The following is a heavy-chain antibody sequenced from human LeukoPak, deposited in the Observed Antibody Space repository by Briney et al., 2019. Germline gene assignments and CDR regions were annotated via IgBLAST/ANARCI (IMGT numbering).Heavy chain of an antibody. CDR3: AKEGGRGTFDY. J-gene: IGHJ4*02. D-gene: IGHD5-24*01. CDR1: GFTFSSYG. V-gene: IGHV3-30*18. Sequence: PGGSLRLSCAASGFTFSSYGMHWVRQAPGKGLEWVAVISYDGSNKYYADSVKGRFTISRDNSKNTLYLQMNSLRAEDTAVYYCAKEGGRGTFDYWGQGTLVTVSS. CDR2: ISYDGSNK.